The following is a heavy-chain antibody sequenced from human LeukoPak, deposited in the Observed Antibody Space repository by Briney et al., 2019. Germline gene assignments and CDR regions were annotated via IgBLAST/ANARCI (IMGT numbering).Heavy chain of an antibody. CDR3: ARLRITMVRGVIIHSFDY. J-gene: IGHJ4*02. D-gene: IGHD3-10*01. CDR1: GGSISSYY. V-gene: IGHV4-59*08. CDR2: IYYCGST. Sequence: TSETLSLTCTVSGGSISSYYWSWIRQPPGKGLEWIGYIYYCGSTNYNPSLKSRVTISVDTSKNQFSLKLSSVTAADTAVYYCARLRITMVRGVIIHSFDYWGQGTLVTVSS.